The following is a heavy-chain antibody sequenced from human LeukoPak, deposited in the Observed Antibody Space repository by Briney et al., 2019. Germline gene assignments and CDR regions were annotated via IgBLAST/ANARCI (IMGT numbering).Heavy chain of an antibody. Sequence: HPGGSLRLSCAASGFTFSSYGMSWVRQAPGKGLEWVPGISGSGGSAYYADSVKGRFTISRDNSKNTLYLQMNSLKTEDTAVYYCTPDTYCSGGSCYRWGQGTLVTVSS. CDR1: GFTFSSYG. CDR3: TPDTYCSGGSCYR. D-gene: IGHD2-15*01. J-gene: IGHJ5*02. CDR2: ISGSGGSA. V-gene: IGHV3-23*01.